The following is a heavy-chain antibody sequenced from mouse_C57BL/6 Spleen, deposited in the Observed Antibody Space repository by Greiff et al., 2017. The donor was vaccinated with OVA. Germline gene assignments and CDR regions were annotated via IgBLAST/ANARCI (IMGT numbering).Heavy chain of an antibody. CDR1: GFTFSSYT. Sequence: EVKLQESGGGLVKPGGSLKLSCAASGFTFSSYTMSWVRQTPEKRLEWVATISGGGGNTYYPDSVKGRFTISRDNAKNTLYLQMSSLRSEDTALYYCARHESNYAMDYWGQGTSVTVSS. V-gene: IGHV5-9*01. J-gene: IGHJ4*01. D-gene: IGHD5-1*01. CDR2: ISGGGGNT. CDR3: ARHESNYAMDY.